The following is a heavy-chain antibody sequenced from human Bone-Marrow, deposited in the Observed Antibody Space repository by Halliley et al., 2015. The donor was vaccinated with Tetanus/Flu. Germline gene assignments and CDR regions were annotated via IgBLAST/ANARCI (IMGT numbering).Heavy chain of an antibody. J-gene: IGHJ5*02. D-gene: IGHD1-7*01. V-gene: IGHV4-59*01. CDR2: IYYSGST. Sequence: TLSLTCTVSGGSISSYYWTWIRQPPGKGLEWVGHIYYSGSTEYNPSPKSRVAISIDRSKQQFSLQVRSVTAADTAVYYCARRQTGNSVFNWFDPWGQGTLVTVSS. CDR1: GGSISSYY. CDR3: ARRQTGNSVFNWFDP.